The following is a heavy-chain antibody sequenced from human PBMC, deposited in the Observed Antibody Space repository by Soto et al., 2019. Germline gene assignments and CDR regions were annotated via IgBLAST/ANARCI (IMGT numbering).Heavy chain of an antibody. CDR2: VNWKDGGT. J-gene: IGHJ4*02. CDR3: ARENYYGSRTHPPNFDY. CDR1: GFIFEDYS. V-gene: IGHV3-20*04. Sequence: PGGSLRLSCAASGFIFEDYSMGWVRQAPGKGLEWVSTVNWKDGGTGYAESVKGRFTISRDNAKSSLFLQMNSLRAEDTAFYYCARENYYGSRTHPPNFDYWGQGT. D-gene: IGHD3-10*01.